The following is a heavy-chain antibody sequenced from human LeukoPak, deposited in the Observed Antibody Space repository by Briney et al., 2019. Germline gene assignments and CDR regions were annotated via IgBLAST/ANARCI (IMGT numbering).Heavy chain of an antibody. CDR3: TRMLLRYFDWLFPFDY. CDR1: GFTFGDYA. D-gene: IGHD3-9*01. J-gene: IGHJ4*02. CDR2: IRSKAYGGTT. V-gene: IGHV3-49*03. Sequence: PGRSLRLSCTASGFTFGDYAMSWFRQAPGKGLEWVGFIRSKAYGGTTEYAASVKGRFTISRDDSKSIAYLRMNSLKTEDTAVYYCTRMLLRYFDWLFPFDYWGQGTLVTVSS.